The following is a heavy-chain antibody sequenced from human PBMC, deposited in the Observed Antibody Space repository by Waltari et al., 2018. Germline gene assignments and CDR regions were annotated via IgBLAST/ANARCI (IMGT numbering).Heavy chain of an antibody. CDR3: VRGGAPRSGGLDV. CDR1: GFTFSSHW. J-gene: IGHJ6*02. D-gene: IGHD3-16*01. Sequence: EVQLVESGGGSIKSGGSLTLSCEASGFTFSSHWMNWVRQVPGKGLVWVARIKSDGTYRNDAGSVKGRFTISRDNAKNVVVLHMSSLRVEDTAVYYCVRGGAPRSGGLDVWGQGTTVIVSS. CDR2: IKSDGTYR. V-gene: IGHV3-74*02.